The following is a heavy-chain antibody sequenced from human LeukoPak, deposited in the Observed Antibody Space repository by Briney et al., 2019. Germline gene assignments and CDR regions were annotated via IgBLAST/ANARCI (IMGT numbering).Heavy chain of an antibody. J-gene: IGHJ4*02. CDR2: IYYSGST. CDR1: GGSISSSSYY. Sequence: SETLSLTCTVSGGSISSSSYYWGWIRQPPGKGLEWIGSIYYSGSTYYNPSLKSRVTISVDTSKNQFSLKLSSVTAADTAVYYRARFPPIGIAAGYWGQGILVTVSS. D-gene: IGHD6-13*01. V-gene: IGHV4-39*07. CDR3: ARFPPIGIAAGY.